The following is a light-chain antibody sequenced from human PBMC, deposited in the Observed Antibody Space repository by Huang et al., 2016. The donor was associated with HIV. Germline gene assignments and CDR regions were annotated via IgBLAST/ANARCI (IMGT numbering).Light chain of an antibody. CDR2: WAS. CDR1: QGLLFRSNNKHC. CDR3: QQYFDVPWT. V-gene: IGKV4-1*01. Sequence: IVMTQSPDSLAVSLGETATINCKSSQGLLFRSNNKHCLAWYQQKPGQPPTLLMSWASTRGSGGPSRFSGGGCGTDFTLTISNLQAEDVAVYFCQQYFDVPWTFGRGTKVEIK. J-gene: IGKJ1*01.